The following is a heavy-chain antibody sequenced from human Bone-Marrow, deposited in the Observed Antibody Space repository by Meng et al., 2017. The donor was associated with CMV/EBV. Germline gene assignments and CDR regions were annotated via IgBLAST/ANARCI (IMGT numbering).Heavy chain of an antibody. V-gene: IGHV4-34*01. D-gene: IGHD1-26*01. CDR2: SDYNGGP. CDR3: ARCANAFATGGLVKYIDF. Sequence: GSLRLSCAVYGGSFNVYYWTWIRQSPGKGLEWIGESDYNGGPHYNPSLGSRVTISVDKSKSQFSLSLTSVTVADTAVYFCARCANAFATGGLVKYIDFWSQGNLVTVSS. J-gene: IGHJ4*02. CDR1: GGSFNVYY.